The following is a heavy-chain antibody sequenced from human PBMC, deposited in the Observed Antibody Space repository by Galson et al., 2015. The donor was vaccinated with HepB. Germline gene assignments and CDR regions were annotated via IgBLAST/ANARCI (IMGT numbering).Heavy chain of an antibody. V-gene: IGHV3-43*01. Sequence: SLRLSCATSGFTFDDYSMHWVRQAPGKGLEWVSLITWNGGGTYYAGSVKGRFTISRDNAKNSLYLQMNSLRAEDTAVYYCARDSLGFFDYWGQGTLVTVSS. CDR1: GFTFDDYS. CDR2: ITWNGGGT. J-gene: IGHJ4*02. CDR3: ARDSLGFFDY. D-gene: IGHD3-16*01.